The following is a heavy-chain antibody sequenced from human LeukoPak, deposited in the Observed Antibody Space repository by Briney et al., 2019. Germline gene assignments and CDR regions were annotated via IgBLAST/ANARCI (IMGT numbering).Heavy chain of an antibody. CDR2: IHYSGST. V-gene: IGHV4-39*07. D-gene: IGHD3-3*01. J-gene: IGHJ5*02. CDR1: GGSISSSSYY. Sequence: SETLSLTCTVSGGSISSSSYYWGWIRQPPGKGLEWIGSIHYSGSTYYNPSLKSRVTISVDTSKNQFSLKLSSVTAADTAVYYCARDRATYYDFWSGYYPSYNWFDPWGQGTLVTVSS. CDR3: ARDRATYYDFWSGYYPSYNWFDP.